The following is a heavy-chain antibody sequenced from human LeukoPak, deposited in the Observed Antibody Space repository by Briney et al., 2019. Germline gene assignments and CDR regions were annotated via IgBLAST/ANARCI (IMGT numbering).Heavy chain of an antibody. CDR3: ARERGDYDLDYFDY. V-gene: IGHV4-61*02. Sequence: PSKTLSLTCTVSGGSISSGSYYWSWIRQPAGKGLEWIGRIYTSGSTNYNPSLKSRVTISVDTSKNQFSLKLSSVTAADTAVYYCARERGDYDLDYFDYWGQGTLVTVSS. CDR2: IYTSGST. J-gene: IGHJ4*02. CDR1: GGSISSGSYY. D-gene: IGHD4-17*01.